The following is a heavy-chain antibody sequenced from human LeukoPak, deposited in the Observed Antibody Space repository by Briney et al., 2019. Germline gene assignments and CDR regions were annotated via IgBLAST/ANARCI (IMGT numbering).Heavy chain of an antibody. CDR1: GFTFSSYW. CDR2: INSDGSST. J-gene: IGHJ4*02. V-gene: IGHV3-74*01. CDR3: ASSPYGDCGYY. D-gene: IGHD2-21*02. Sequence: GGSLGLSCAASGFTFSSYWMHWVRQAPGKGLVWVSHINSDGSSTTYADSVKGRFTISRDNAKNTLYLQMNSLRAEDTAVYYCASSPYGDCGYYWGQGTLVTVSS.